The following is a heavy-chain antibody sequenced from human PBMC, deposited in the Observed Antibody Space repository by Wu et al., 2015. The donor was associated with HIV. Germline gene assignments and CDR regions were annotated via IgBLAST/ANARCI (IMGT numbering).Heavy chain of an antibody. Sequence: QVQLVESGGGVVPPGGSLRLSCVASGFTFSRYGLHWVRQAPGKGLQWVAFIRFDGTNTFYLDSVKGRFTISRDNSKNTLYLQMNSLRSEDTAIYYCAKDPRMAPREFWSAYQDSWGQGILVTVSS. D-gene: IGHD3-3*01. V-gene: IGHV3-30*02. CDR1: GFTFSRYG. J-gene: IGHJ4*02. CDR3: AKDPRMAPREFWSAYQDS. CDR2: IRFDGTNT.